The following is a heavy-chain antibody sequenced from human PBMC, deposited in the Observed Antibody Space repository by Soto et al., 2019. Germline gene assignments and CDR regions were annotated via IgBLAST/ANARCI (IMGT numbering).Heavy chain of an antibody. Sequence: SETLSLTCTVSGGSTNSRSDYWGWIRQPPGKGLEWIGSVYYSGSTHDNPSLQSRVTISVDTSRNQFSLNLISVTAADTAVYFCARQPRGPGYGERGLYFDHWGQGTLVTVSS. CDR3: ARQPRGPGYGERGLYFDH. D-gene: IGHD3-16*01. CDR2: VYYSGST. V-gene: IGHV4-39*01. J-gene: IGHJ4*02. CDR1: GGSTNSRSDY.